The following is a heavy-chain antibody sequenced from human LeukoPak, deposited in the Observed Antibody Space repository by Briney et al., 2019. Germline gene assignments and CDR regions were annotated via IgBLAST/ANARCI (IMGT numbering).Heavy chain of an antibody. V-gene: IGHV3-30*02. CDR1: GFTFSSYG. J-gene: IGHJ4*02. Sequence: GGSLRLSCAASGFTFSSYGMHWVRQAPGKGLEWVAFIRYDGSNKYYADSVKGRFTISRDNSKNTLYLQMNSLRAEDTAVYYCAKAPYCTNGVCYTLDYWGQGTLVTVSS. CDR3: AKAPYCTNGVCYTLDY. D-gene: IGHD2-8*01. CDR2: IRYDGSNK.